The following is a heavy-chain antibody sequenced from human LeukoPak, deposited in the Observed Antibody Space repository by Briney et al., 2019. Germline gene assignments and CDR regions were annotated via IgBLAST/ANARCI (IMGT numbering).Heavy chain of an antibody. CDR2: ISSSSSTI. CDR3: AGDDSSGYFFDF. Sequence: GGSLRLSCGASGFTFSSYNMNWVRQAPGKGLEWVSYISSSSSTIYYTDSVKGRFTISRDNAKNSLYLQMNSLRAEDTAMYFCAGDDSSGYFFDFWGQGTLVTVSS. V-gene: IGHV3-48*01. D-gene: IGHD3-22*01. CDR1: GFTFSSYN. J-gene: IGHJ4*02.